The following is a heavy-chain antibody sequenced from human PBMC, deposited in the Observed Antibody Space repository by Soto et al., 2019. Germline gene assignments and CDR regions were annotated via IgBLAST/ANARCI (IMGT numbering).Heavy chain of an antibody. CDR1: GGTFSSYA. CDR3: ARDGSDGDYVWFDP. D-gene: IGHD4-17*01. CDR2: IIPIFGTA. V-gene: IGHV1-69*06. J-gene: IGHJ5*02. Sequence: SVNVSCKASGGTFSSYAISWVRQAPGQGLEWMGGIIPIFGTANYAQKFQGRVTITADKSTSTAYMELSSLRSEDTAVYYCARDGSDGDYVWFDPWGQGTLVTVSS.